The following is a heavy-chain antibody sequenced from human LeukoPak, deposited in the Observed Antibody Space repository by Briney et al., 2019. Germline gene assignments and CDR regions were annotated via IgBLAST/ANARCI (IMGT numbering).Heavy chain of an antibody. CDR3: ARLWSGLRPPDY. CDR1: GGSISDYY. CDR2: FSNSGTN. D-gene: IGHD3-3*01. V-gene: IGHV4-59*12. J-gene: IGHJ4*02. Sequence: PSETLSLTCTVSGGSISDYYWSWIRQPPGKGLEWIGYFSNSGTNNYNPSLKGRVTMSVDTSKNQFPLKLSSVTAADTAVYYCARLWSGLRPPDYWGQGTLVTVSS.